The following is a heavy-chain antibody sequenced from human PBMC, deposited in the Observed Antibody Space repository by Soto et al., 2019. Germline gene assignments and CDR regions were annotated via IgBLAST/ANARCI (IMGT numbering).Heavy chain of an antibody. CDR3: ARFVRYYDDLDP. CDR1: GFSLSSNY. V-gene: IGHV3-66*01. Sequence: GGSLRLSCAASGFSLSSNYISCVRQAPGKELEWVSVIYSGGSTYYADSVKGRFTISRDNSKNTLYLQMNSLRAEDTAVYYCARFVRYYDDLDPWGQRSLVPVSS. CDR2: IYSGGST. D-gene: IGHD3-22*01. J-gene: IGHJ5*02.